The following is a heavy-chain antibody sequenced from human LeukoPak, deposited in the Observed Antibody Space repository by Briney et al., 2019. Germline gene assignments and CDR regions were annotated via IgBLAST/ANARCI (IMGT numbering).Heavy chain of an antibody. CDR2: IYYSGST. V-gene: IGHV4-39*07. J-gene: IGHJ4*02. Sequence: SETLSLTCTVSGGSISSSSYYWGWIRQPPGKGLEWIGSIYYSGSTYYNPSHKSRVTISVDASKNQFSLKLSSVTAADTAVYYCARDQQLDYFDYWGQGTLVTVSS. CDR1: GGSISSSSYY. D-gene: IGHD6-13*01. CDR3: ARDQQLDYFDY.